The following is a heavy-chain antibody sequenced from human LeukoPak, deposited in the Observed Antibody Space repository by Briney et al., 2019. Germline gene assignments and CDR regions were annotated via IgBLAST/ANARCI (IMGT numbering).Heavy chain of an antibody. V-gene: IGHV1-8*01. J-gene: IGHJ6*02. CDR3: ARVRRYCSSTSRNRKVCNYYYYGMDV. CDR1: GYTFTSYD. CDR2: MNPNSGNT. D-gene: IGHD2-2*01. Sequence: GASVKVSCKASGYTFTSYDINWVRQATGQGLEWMGWMNPNSGNTGYAQKFQGRVTMTRNTSISTAYMELSSLRSEDTAVYYCARVRRYCSSTSRNRKVCNYYYYGMDVWGQGTTVTVSS.